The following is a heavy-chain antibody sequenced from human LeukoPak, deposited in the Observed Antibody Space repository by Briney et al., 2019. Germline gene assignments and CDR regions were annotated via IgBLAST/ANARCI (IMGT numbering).Heavy chain of an antibody. J-gene: IGHJ4*02. CDR3: ARDQADYMELDY. V-gene: IGHV3-49*03. D-gene: IGHD1-7*01. CDR1: GFTFGDFA. CDR2: IRSEAYGGAT. Sequence: PGGSLRLSCTASGFTFGDFAMSWFRQAPGKGLEWVGFIRSEAYGGATEYAASVKGRFTISRDDSKSIAYLQMNSLRAEDTAVYYCARDQADYMELDYWGQGTLVTVSS.